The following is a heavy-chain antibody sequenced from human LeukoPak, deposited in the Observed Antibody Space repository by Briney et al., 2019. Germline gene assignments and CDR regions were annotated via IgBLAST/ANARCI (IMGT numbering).Heavy chain of an antibody. V-gene: IGHV4-4*02. Sequence: TSGTLSLTCAVSGGSISSSNWWSWVRQPPGKGLEWIGEIYHSGSTNYNPSLKSRVTISVDKSKNQFSLKLSSVTAADTAVYYCARDREQQLVRFYNAFDIWGQGTMVTVSS. D-gene: IGHD6-13*01. CDR3: ARDREQQLVRFYNAFDI. CDR1: GGSISSSNW. CDR2: IYHSGST. J-gene: IGHJ3*02.